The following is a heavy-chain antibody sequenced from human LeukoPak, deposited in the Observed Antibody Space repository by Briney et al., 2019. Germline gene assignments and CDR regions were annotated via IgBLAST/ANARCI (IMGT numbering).Heavy chain of an antibody. V-gene: IGHV4-39*07. CDR2: IYYSGST. D-gene: IGHD2-15*01. CDR1: GGSISSSSYY. J-gene: IGHJ4*02. CDR3: ARARTRILCRGEYYFDY. Sequence: PSETLSLTCTVSGGSISSSSYYWGWIRQPPGKGLEWIGSIYYSGSTYYNPSLKSRVTMSVDTSKNQFSLKLSSVTAADTAVYYCARARTRILCRGEYYFDYWGQGTLVTVSS.